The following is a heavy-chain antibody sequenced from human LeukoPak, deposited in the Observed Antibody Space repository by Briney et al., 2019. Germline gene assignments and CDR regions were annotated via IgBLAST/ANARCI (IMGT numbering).Heavy chain of an antibody. J-gene: IGHJ3*02. CDR2: ISYDGSNK. CDR3: AKVSLAARDDAFDI. Sequence: GGSLRLSCAASGFTFSSYGMHWVRQAPGKGLEWVAVISYDGSNKYYADSVKGRFTISRDNSKNTLYLQMNSLRAEDTAVYYCAKVSLAARDDAFDIWGQGTMVTVSS. D-gene: IGHD6-6*01. CDR1: GFTFSSYG. V-gene: IGHV3-30*18.